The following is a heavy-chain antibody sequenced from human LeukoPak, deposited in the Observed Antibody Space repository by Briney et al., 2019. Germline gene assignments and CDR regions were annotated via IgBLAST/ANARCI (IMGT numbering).Heavy chain of an antibody. V-gene: IGHV3-33*01. CDR3: ARGKYTYYDSSGYYYATDAFDI. J-gene: IGHJ3*02. Sequence: GRSLRLSCAASGFTFSSYGMHWVRQAPGKGLEWVAVIWYDGSNKYYADSVKGRFTISRDNSKNTLYLQMNSPRAEDTAVYYCARGKYTYYDSSGYYYATDAFDIWGQGTMVTVSS. D-gene: IGHD3-22*01. CDR2: IWYDGSNK. CDR1: GFTFSSYG.